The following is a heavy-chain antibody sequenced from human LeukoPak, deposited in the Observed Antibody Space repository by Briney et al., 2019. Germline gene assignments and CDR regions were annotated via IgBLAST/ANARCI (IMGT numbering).Heavy chain of an antibody. CDR3: ARDAGGMTTVTTEEHAGYYYYMDV. CDR2: ISYDGTQK. D-gene: IGHD4-11*01. V-gene: IGHV3-30*09. Sequence: GGSLRLSCAASGFTFSSHAMHWVRQAPDKGLEWVAVISYDGTQKYYADSVKGRLAISRDNSKNTLYVQMNSLRAEDTAVYYCARDAGGMTTVTTEEHAGYYYYMDVWGKGTTVTVSS. CDR1: GFTFSSHA. J-gene: IGHJ6*03.